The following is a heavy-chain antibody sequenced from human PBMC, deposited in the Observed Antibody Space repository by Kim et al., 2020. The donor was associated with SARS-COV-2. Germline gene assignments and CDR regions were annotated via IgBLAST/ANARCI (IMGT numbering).Heavy chain of an antibody. CDR2: INHSGST. J-gene: IGHJ6*02. CDR3: ARGCRQGSRGDLQAGELLFGMGERPGVYGMDV. CDR1: GGSFSGYY. D-gene: IGHD3-10*01. Sequence: SQTLSLTCAVYGGSFSGYYWSWIRQPPGKGLEWIGEINHSGSTNYNPSLKSRVTISVDTSKNQFSLKLSSVTAADTAVYYCARGCRQGSRGDLQAGELLFGMGERPGVYGMDVWGQGTTVIVSS. V-gene: IGHV4-34*01.